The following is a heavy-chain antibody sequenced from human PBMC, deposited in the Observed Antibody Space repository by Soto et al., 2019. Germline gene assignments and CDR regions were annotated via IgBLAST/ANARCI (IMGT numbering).Heavy chain of an antibody. V-gene: IGHV2-5*02. CDR2: IYWDDDK. J-gene: IGHJ4*02. D-gene: IGHD6-19*01. Sequence: RPKLVKHTQTLRLTCTFWGFSLSTRGVGVGWIRQPPGKALEWLALIYWDDDKRYSPSLKSRLTITKDTSKDQVVLTMTNMDPVDTATYYCAHRRRQQQWRVSFDYWGQGTLVTVSS. CDR1: GFSLSTRGVG. CDR3: AHRRRQQQWRVSFDY.